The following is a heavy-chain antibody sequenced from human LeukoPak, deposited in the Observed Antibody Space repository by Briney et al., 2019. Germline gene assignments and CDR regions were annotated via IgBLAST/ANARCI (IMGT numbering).Heavy chain of an antibody. D-gene: IGHD3-10*01. J-gene: IGHJ4*02. Sequence: GESLQISCQGSGYTFNNYWIGWVRQMPGKGLEWMGIIYPGDSDTTYNPSFQGQVTFSVDKSSSTAYLRWSSLKASDTAIYYCARVGVRGVNGRAYFHYWGQGTLVTVSS. CDR3: ARVGVRGVNGRAYFHY. CDR2: IYPGDSDT. CDR1: GYTFNNYW. V-gene: IGHV5-51*01.